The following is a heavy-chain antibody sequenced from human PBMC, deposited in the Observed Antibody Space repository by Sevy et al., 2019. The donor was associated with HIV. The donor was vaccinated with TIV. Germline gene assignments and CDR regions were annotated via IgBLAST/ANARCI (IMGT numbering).Heavy chain of an antibody. CDR3: ARGDYYVTSGYTYYFDY. V-gene: IGHV4-38-2*01. D-gene: IGHD3-22*01. J-gene: IGHJ4*02. Sequence: SETLSLTCAVSGYSISSGYYWGWIRQPPGKGPEWIGNIYHSGRTYNNPSLKSRVTMSVDTSKNQFSLKLSSVTAADTAVYYCARGDYYVTSGYTYYFDYWGQGTLVTVSS. CDR2: IYHSGRT. CDR1: GYSISSGYY.